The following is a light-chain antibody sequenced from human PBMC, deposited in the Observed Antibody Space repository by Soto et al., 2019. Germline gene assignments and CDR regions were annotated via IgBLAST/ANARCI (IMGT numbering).Light chain of an antibody. V-gene: IGKV3-15*01. Sequence: EIVMTQSPATLSVSPGERATLSCRASKSVSSNLAWYQQKPGQAPRLLIYGASTRATGIPARFSGSGSGTVFTLTISSLQSEDFAVYYCQQYNNWPPYAFAQGTKLEIK. CDR3: QQYNNWPPYA. CDR1: KSVSSN. CDR2: GAS. J-gene: IGKJ2*01.